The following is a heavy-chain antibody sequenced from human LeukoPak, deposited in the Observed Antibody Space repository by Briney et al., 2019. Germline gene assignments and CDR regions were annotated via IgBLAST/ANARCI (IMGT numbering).Heavy chain of an antibody. CDR2: IFYSGST. J-gene: IGHJ4*02. CDR3: ARVIVGARRGLFDY. V-gene: IGHV4-59*01. CDR1: GGSISTYY. Sequence: PSETLSLTCAVSGGSISTYYWSWIRQPPGKGLEWIGYIFYSGSTNYNPSLKSRVTISVDTSKNQFSLKLSSVTAADTAVYYCARVIVGARRGLFDYWGQGTLVTVS. D-gene: IGHD1-26*01.